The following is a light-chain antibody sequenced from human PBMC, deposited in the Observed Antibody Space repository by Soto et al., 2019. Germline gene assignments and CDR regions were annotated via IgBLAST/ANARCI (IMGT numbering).Light chain of an antibody. Sequence: EIVLTQSPVTLSLSPGETATLSCSATQSVINSLAWYQEHPGQAPRVVIYEASKRAAGIPARFSAGGSGTDFTLTISNLEPEDSAVYYCQQRTRWPFTFGQGTKLEIQ. J-gene: IGKJ2*01. CDR3: QQRTRWPFT. V-gene: IGKV3-11*01. CDR2: EAS. CDR1: QSVINS.